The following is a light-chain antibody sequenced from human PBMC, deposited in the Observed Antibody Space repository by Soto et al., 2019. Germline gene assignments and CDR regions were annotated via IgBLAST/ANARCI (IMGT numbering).Light chain of an antibody. CDR3: QQYYSTPPA. J-gene: IGKJ1*01. V-gene: IGKV1-6*01. CDR2: AAS. Sequence: AIQLTQSPSSLSASVGERVTITCRTSQGIRSALCWYQQKPGKVPKLLIYAASTLQSGVPSRFRGSGCGRDFTLTISSLRAEDVAGYYCQQYYSTPPAFGQGTKVDNK. CDR1: QGIRSA.